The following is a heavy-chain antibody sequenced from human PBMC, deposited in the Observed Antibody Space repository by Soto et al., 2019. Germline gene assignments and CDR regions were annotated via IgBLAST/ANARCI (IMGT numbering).Heavy chain of an antibody. J-gene: IGHJ6*02. CDR2: IIPIFGTA. Sequence: SVKVSCKASGGTFSSYAISWVRQAPGQGLEWMGGIIPIFGTANYAQKFQGRVTITADESTSTAYMELSSLRSEDTAVYYCARSVRGRDHYYYGMDVWGQGTTVTVSS. CDR1: GGTFSSYA. D-gene: IGHD3-10*01. V-gene: IGHV1-69*13. CDR3: ARSVRGRDHYYYGMDV.